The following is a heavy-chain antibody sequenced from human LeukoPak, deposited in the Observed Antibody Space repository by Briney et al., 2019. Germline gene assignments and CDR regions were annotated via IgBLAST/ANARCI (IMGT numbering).Heavy chain of an antibody. CDR1: GFTFSGYS. D-gene: IGHD3-9*01. Sequence: GGSLRLSCAASGFTFSGYSMNWVRQAPGKGLEWVSSISSSSSYIYYADSVKGRFTISRDNAKNSLYLQMNSLRAEDTAVYYCARDFFDSNGYYYYGMDVWGQGTTVTVSS. CDR2: ISSSSSYI. CDR3: ARDFFDSNGYYYYGMDV. J-gene: IGHJ6*02. V-gene: IGHV3-21*01.